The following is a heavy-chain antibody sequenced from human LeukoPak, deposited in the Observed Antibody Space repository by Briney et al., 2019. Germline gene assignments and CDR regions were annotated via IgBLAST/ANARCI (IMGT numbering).Heavy chain of an antibody. J-gene: IGHJ6*03. CDR3: ARDSYDFWSGYYATHDYYYYMDV. CDR1: GGTFSSYT. V-gene: IGHV1-69*04. Sequence: ASVKVSCKASGGTFSSYTISWVRQAPGQGLEWMGRIIPILGIANYAQKFQGRVTITADKSTRTAYMELSSLRSEDTAVYYCARDSYDFWSGYYATHDYYYYMDVGGKGTTVTVSS. D-gene: IGHD3-3*01. CDR2: IIPILGIA.